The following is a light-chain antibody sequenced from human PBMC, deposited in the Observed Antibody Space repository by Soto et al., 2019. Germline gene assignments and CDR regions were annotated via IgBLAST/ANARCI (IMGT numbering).Light chain of an antibody. J-gene: IGLJ1*01. CDR1: SSDIGHYDY. CDR2: HVT. Sequence: QSALTQPASVSGSPGQSITISCTGTSSDIGHYDYVSWYQQHPGKAPKLMIYHVTYRPSGVSNRYSGSKSGNSASLTISGLQADDEVDYYCCSLTTSHTYVFGSGTKVTVL. CDR3: CSLTTSHTYV. V-gene: IGLV2-14*03.